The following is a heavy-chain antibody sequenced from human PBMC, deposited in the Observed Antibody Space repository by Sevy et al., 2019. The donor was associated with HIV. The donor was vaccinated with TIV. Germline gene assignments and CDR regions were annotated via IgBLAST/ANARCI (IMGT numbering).Heavy chain of an antibody. CDR2: IYSGGST. V-gene: IGHV3-53*01. Sequence: GGSLRLSCAASGFTVSSSYMTWVRQPPGKGLEWVSVIYSGGSTYYAASVKGRFTISLDDSKNTLNLQMNNLRADDTAVYYGARGRGVFGAVAINWFDPWGQGALVTVSS. CDR1: GFTVSSSY. J-gene: IGHJ5*02. CDR3: ARGRGVFGAVAINWFDP. D-gene: IGHD3-3*01.